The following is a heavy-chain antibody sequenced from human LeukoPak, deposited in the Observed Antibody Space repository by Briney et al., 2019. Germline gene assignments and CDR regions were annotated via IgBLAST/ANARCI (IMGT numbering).Heavy chain of an antibody. CDR2: ISSSSSYI. CDR3: ARLGGSYYTY. D-gene: IGHD1-26*01. CDR1: GFTFSSYS. V-gene: IGHV3-21*01. Sequence: GGSLRLSCAASGFTFSSYSMNWVRQAPGKGLEWVSSISSSSSYIYYADSVKGRFTLSRDNAKNSLFLQMNSLRVEDTAVYYCARLGGSYYTYWGQGTLVTVSS. J-gene: IGHJ4*02.